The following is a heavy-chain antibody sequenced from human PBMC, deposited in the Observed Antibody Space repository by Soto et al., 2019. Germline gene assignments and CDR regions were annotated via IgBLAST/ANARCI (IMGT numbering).Heavy chain of an antibody. D-gene: IGHD4-17*01. CDR2: INAGNGNS. CDR1: GYTFTNFA. V-gene: IGHV1-3*01. Sequence: QVQLVQSGAEVKKHEPSVKVSCKASGYTFTNFAMHWVRQAPGQRLEWMGWINAGNGNSKYSQKFQGRVSITRDTSASTVYMELSSLRSEDTATYYCARAPKGGHYVQSFIDYWGQGTLVTVSS. CDR3: ARAPKGGHYVQSFIDY. J-gene: IGHJ4*02.